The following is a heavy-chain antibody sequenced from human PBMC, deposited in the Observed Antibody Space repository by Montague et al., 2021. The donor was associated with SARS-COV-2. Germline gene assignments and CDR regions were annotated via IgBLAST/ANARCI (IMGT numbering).Heavy chain of an antibody. V-gene: IGHV6-1*01. CDR2: PYYRSRWSN. D-gene: IGHD1-26*01. J-gene: IGHJ4*02. Sequence: CAISGDXVSSHSATWQWIRQSPSRGLEWLGRPYYRSRWSNDYAVXVRSRIIINPDTSTNQFSLQLSSVTPEDTAVYFCARERWAVGVSFDYWGQGTQVTVSS. CDR1: GDXVSSHSAT. CDR3: ARERWAVGVSFDY.